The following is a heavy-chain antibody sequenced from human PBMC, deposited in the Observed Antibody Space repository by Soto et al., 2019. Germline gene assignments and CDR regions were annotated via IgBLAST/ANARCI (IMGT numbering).Heavy chain of an antibody. D-gene: IGHD1-7*01. CDR1: GFIFRIYD. V-gene: IGHV3-23*01. CDR2: ISPTGGTT. CDR3: AKLAPELSTSPHCFVS. Sequence: GGSLRLSCATAGFIFRIYDMSWVRQAPGKGLEWVSGISPTGGTTYYADSVKGRFTISRDNSGHTLFLTLKSLRVDDTAIYYCAKLAPELSTSPHCFVSWGQGALVTVSS. J-gene: IGHJ4*02.